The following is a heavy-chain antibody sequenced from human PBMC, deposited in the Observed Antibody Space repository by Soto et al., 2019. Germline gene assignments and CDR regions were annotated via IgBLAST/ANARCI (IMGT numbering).Heavy chain of an antibody. V-gene: IGHV3-33*01. CDR2: IWFDGSKK. CDR1: GFTFRSYG. CDR3: ARDRLVPYGYGMDV. Sequence: QMQLLDSGGGVVQPGRSLRLSCAASGFTFRSYGIHWVRQAPGKGLEWVALIWFDGSKKYYVDSVKGRFAVSRDNSKNTLYLQMNSLRVEDTAVYYCARDRLVPYGYGMDVWGQGTTVTVSS. D-gene: IGHD2-2*01. J-gene: IGHJ6*02.